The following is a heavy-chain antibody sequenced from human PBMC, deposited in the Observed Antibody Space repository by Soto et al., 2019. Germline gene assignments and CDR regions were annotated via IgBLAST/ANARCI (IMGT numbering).Heavy chain of an antibody. CDR1: GGSITTYY. Sequence: QVQLQESGPGLVKPSETLSLTCTVSGGSITTYYWSWIRQPPGKGLEWIGYIYYSGTTNYNPSLKSRATIPVDTSNNQFSLKLSSVTAADTAVYYCARTKSRNWFDPWGQRTLVTVSS. V-gene: IGHV4-59*08. CDR2: IYYSGTT. J-gene: IGHJ5*02. CDR3: ARTKSRNWFDP.